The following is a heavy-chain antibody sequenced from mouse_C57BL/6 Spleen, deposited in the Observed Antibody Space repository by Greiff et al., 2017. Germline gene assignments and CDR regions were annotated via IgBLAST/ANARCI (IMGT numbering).Heavy chain of an antibody. CDR2: INPNNGGT. V-gene: IGHV1-18*01. D-gene: IGHD1-1*01. CDR3: ARITTVWYFDV. J-gene: IGHJ1*03. CDR1: GYTFTDYN. Sequence: EVQLQQSGPELVKPGASVKIPCKASGYTFTDYNMDWVKPSHGKSLEWIGDINPNNGGTIYNQKFKGKATLTVDKSSSTAYMALRSLTSEDTAVYYCARITTVWYFDVWGTGTTGTASS.